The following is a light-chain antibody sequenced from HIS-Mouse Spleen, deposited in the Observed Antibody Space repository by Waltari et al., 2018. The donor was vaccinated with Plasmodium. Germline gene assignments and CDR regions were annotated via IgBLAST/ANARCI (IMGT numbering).Light chain of an antibody. CDR2: EDS. Sequence: SYELTQPPSVSVSQGQTARITCSGVALPKKYAYWYQQKSGQAPWLVIYEDSKRPSGIPERFSGSSSGTMATLTISGAQVEDEADYYCYSTDSSGNHRVFGGGTKLTVL. V-gene: IGLV3-10*01. J-gene: IGLJ3*02. CDR3: YSTDSSGNHRV. CDR1: ALPKKY.